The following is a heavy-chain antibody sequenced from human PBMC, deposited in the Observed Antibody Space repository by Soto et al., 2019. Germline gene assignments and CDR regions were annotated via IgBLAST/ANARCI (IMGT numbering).Heavy chain of an antibody. CDR1: GFTFDDYA. D-gene: IGHD3-3*02. J-gene: IGHJ4*02. V-gene: IGHV3-9*01. CDR3: AAFSWEYYFDY. Sequence: GGSLRLSCAASGFTFDDYAMHWVRQAPGKGLEWVSGISWNSGSIGYADSVKGRFTISRDNAKNSLYLQMNSLRAEDTALYYCAAFSWEYYFDYWGQGTLVTVSS. CDR2: ISWNSGSI.